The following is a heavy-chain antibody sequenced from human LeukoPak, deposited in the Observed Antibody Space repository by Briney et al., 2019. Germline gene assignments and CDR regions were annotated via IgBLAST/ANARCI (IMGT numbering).Heavy chain of an antibody. V-gene: IGHV4-39*07. J-gene: IGHJ4*02. Sequence: SETLSLTCTVSGGSISSSSYYWGWIRQPPGKGLEWIGSIYYSGSTYYNPSLKSRVTISVDTSKNQFSLKLSSVTAADTAVYYCARGDGYNENWGQGTLVTVSS. D-gene: IGHD5-24*01. CDR1: GGSISSSSYY. CDR3: ARGDGYNEN. CDR2: IYYSGST.